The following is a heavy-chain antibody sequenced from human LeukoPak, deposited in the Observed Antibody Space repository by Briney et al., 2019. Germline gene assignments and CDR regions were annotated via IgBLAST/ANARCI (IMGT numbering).Heavy chain of an antibody. Sequence: SETLSLTCAVSGGSLISTTYYWGWIRQPPGKGLEWIGSIYYSGSTYYNPSLKSRVTVSVDMSKNQFSLQLSSVTAADTAIYYCARAPRTGAWDMITFGGVIVHGDAFDFWGQGTMVTVSS. CDR3: ARAPRTGAWDMITFGGVIVHGDAFDF. CDR1: GGSLISTTYY. V-gene: IGHV4-39*07. J-gene: IGHJ3*01. CDR2: IYYSGST. D-gene: IGHD3-16*02.